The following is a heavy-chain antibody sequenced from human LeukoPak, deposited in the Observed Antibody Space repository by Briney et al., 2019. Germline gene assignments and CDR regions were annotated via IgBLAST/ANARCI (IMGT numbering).Heavy chain of an antibody. Sequence: PGGSLRLSCAASGFTFDDYAMHWVRHAPGKGLEWVSGITWNSGSKGHADSVKGRFTISRDNAKNSLYLQMNSLRADDTALYYCAKDRTLGYGIDYWGQGTLVTVSS. CDR3: AKDRTLGYGIDY. J-gene: IGHJ4*02. CDR2: ITWNSGSK. CDR1: GFTFDDYA. D-gene: IGHD5-18*01. V-gene: IGHV3-9*01.